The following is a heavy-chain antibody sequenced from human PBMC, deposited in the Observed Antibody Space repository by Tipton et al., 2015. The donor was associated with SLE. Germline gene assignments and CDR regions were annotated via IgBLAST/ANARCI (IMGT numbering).Heavy chain of an antibody. CDR1: GGTFSSYA. V-gene: IGHV1-69*06. Sequence: QVQLVQSGAEVKKPGSSVKVSCKASGGTFSSYAISWVRQAPGQGLEWMGGIVPMFGTIHYAQKFQGRVTMTRNISKSTAYMELSSLRSEDTAVYYCARRWDCSGGSCQGSFGYWGQGTLVTVPS. CDR2: IVPMFGTI. D-gene: IGHD2-15*01. J-gene: IGHJ4*02. CDR3: ARRWDCSGGSCQGSFGY.